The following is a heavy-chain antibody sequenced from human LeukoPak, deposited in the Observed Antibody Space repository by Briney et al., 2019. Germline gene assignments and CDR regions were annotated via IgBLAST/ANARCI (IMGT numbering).Heavy chain of an antibody. CDR1: GFSFSTYA. V-gene: IGHV3-30*18. J-gene: IGHJ4*02. CDR3: AKAGCSSTTCYANS. CDR2: ISYDGSNK. Sequence: GGSLRLSCTASGFSFSTYAMHWVRQAPGKGLEWVAVISYDGSNKYYVDAVKGRFTIPRDNSKNTLYLQMNSLRADDTSVYYCAKAGCSSTTCYANSWGQGNLVTVSS. D-gene: IGHD2-2*01.